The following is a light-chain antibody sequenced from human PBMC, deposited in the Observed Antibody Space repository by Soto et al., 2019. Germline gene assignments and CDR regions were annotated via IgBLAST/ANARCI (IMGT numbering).Light chain of an antibody. CDR1: QDISNS. CDR3: LQHDNVPT. V-gene: IGKV1-33*01. Sequence: DIQMTQSPSSLSASVGDRVTITCQASQDISNSLSWYQQKPGKAPKLLITDAATLEAGVPSRLSGSGSGTDFTFTISSLQPEDIATYFCLQHDNVPTFGLGTKLEVK. J-gene: IGKJ2*01. CDR2: DAA.